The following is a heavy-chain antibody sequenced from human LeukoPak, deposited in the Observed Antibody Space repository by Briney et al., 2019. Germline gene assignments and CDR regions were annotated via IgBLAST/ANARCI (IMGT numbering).Heavy chain of an antibody. CDR1: GGSISSYY. D-gene: IGHD4-17*01. CDR2: IYYSGST. J-gene: IGHJ4*02. CDR3: ARLDYGDYLDY. V-gene: IGHV4-59*08. Sequence: PSETLSLTCTVSGGSISSYYWSWIRQPPAKGLEWIGYIYYSGSTNYNPSLKSRVTISVDTSKNQFSLKLSSVTAADTAVYYCARLDYGDYLDYWGQGTLVTVSS.